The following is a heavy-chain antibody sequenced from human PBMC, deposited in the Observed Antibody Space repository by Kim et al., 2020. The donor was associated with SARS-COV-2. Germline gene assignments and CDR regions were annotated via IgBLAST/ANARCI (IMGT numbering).Heavy chain of an antibody. V-gene: IGHV4-34*01. J-gene: IGHJ6*03. Sequence: SYPSLNSRVTISVASSKNQFSLKPSAVTAADTAVYYCARGAYSYYSYMGVWGQGTTVTVSS. CDR3: ARGAYSYYSYMGV.